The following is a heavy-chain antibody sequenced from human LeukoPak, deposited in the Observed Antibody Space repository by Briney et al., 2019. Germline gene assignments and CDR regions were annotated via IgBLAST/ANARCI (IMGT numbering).Heavy chain of an antibody. V-gene: IGHV3-30*18. D-gene: IGHD6-13*01. J-gene: IGHJ4*02. CDR1: GFTFSSYG. CDR2: ISYDGSNK. CDR3: AKDHHSSSWYGYFDY. Sequence: GGSLRLSCAASGFTFSSYGMHWVRQAPGKGLEWVAVISYDGSNKYYADSVKGRFTISRDNSKNTLYLQMNSLRAEDTAVYYCAKDHHSSSWYGYFDYWGQGTLVTVSS.